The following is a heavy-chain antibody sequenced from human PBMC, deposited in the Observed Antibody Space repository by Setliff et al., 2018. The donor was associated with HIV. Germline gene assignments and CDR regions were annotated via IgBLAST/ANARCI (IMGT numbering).Heavy chain of an antibody. Sequence: LSLTCTVSGGSISSYYWSWIRQPPGKGLEWIGYIYYSGSTNYNTALKSRVTISVDTSKNQFSLKLSSVTAADTAVYYCARGYPGIAVAGLSYYYYYYMDVWGNGTTVTVSS. D-gene: IGHD6-19*01. CDR2: IYYSGST. CDR3: ARGYPGIAVAGLSYYYYYYMDV. V-gene: IGHV4-59*12. J-gene: IGHJ6*03. CDR1: GGSISSYY.